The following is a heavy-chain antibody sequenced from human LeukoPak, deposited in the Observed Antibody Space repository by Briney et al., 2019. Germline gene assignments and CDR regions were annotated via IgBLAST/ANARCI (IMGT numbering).Heavy chain of an antibody. CDR2: IYTSGST. J-gene: IGHJ5*02. CDR1: GGSISSGSYY. V-gene: IGHV4-61*02. D-gene: IGHD3-10*01. CDR3: ARSPKVLLWFGEFSRGANNWFDP. Sequence: SGTLSLTCTVSGGSISSGSYYWSWIRQPAGKGLEWIGRIYTSGSTNYNPSLKSRVTISVDTSKNQFSLKLSPVTAADTAVYYCARSPKVLLWFGEFSRGANNWFDPWGQGTLVSVSS.